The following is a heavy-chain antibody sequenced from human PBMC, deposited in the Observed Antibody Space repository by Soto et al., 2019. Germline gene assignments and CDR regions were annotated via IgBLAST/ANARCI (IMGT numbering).Heavy chain of an antibody. D-gene: IGHD6-19*01. CDR1: GGSISSSSYF. CDR2: IYYSGST. Sequence: SETLSLTCSVSGGSISSSSYFCAWIRQPPGKGLEWIGSIYYSGSTCYNPSLKSRVTVSVDTSKNQFSLKLSSVTAADTAVYYCWKHPSGFWFYPRGRRTLVPVS. CDR3: WKHPSGFWFYP. J-gene: IGHJ5*01. V-gene: IGHV4-39*01.